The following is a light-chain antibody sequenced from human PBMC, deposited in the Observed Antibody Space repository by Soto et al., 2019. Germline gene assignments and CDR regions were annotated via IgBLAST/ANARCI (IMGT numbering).Light chain of an antibody. CDR2: YAS. CDR3: QQYNNWPPNT. J-gene: IGKJ5*01. V-gene: IGKV3-15*01. CDR1: QHISTN. Sequence: EIAVTQAPATLSLSPGMRATLSCRASQHISTNLAWYQQKPGQAPRLLIYYASARATGIPDRFSGSGSGTEFTLTISSLQSEDFAVYYCQQYNNWPPNTLGQGTRLEIK.